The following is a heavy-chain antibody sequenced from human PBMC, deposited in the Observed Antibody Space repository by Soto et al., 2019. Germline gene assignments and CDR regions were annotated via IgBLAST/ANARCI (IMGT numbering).Heavy chain of an antibody. CDR2: INTDGSGT. J-gene: IGHJ4*02. V-gene: IGHV3-74*01. CDR1: AFTFCDYW. Sequence: EVQLVESGGALVQPGGSLRLSCAASAFTFCDYWMHWVRQVPGKGLVWVSRINTDGSGTSYADFVKGRFTISRDNAKNTVFLQMNSLSADDTAVYYCATLQLAGPDYWGQGTLVTVSS. CDR3: ATLQLAGPDY. D-gene: IGHD6-19*01.